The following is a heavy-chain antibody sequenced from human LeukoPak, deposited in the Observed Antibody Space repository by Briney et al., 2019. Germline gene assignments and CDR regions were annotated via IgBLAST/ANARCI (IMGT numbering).Heavy chain of an antibody. CDR3: AKDLSLYYDSSGYFPD. CDR1: GFTFDDYA. Sequence: GRSLRLSCAASGFTFDDYAMHWVRQAPGKGLEWVSGISWNSGSIGYADSVKGRFTISRDNAKNSLYLQMNSLRAEDTALYYCAKDLSLYYDSSGYFPDWGQGTLVTVSS. CDR2: ISWNSGSI. J-gene: IGHJ4*02. D-gene: IGHD3-22*01. V-gene: IGHV3-9*01.